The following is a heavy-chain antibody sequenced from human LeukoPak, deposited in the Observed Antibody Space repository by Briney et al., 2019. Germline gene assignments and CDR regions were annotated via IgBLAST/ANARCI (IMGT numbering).Heavy chain of an antibody. Sequence: SETLSLTCTDSGGSISSYYWSCIRQPPGRGLERIGYIYYSGSTNYNPSLKSRVTISVDTSKNQFSLKLSSVTAADTAVYYCARLKYYYGSGSDYYYGMGVWGQGTTVTVSS. J-gene: IGHJ6*02. D-gene: IGHD3-10*01. CDR3: ARLKYYYGSGSDYYYGMGV. CDR2: IYYSGST. CDR1: GGSISSYY. V-gene: IGHV4-59*08.